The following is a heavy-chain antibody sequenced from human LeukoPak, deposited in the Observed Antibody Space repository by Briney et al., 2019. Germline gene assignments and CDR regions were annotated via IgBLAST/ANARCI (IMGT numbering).Heavy chain of an antibody. CDR3: ARDLEQWLVRNDAFDI. CDR1: GFTFSSYS. V-gene: IGHV3-21*01. D-gene: IGHD6-19*01. Sequence: PGGSLRLSCAASGFTFSSYSMNWVRQAPGKGLEWVSSISSSSSYIYYADSVKGRFTISRDNAKNSLYLQMNSLRAEDTAVYYCARDLEQWLVRNDAFDIWGQGTMVTVSS. J-gene: IGHJ3*02. CDR2: ISSSSSYI.